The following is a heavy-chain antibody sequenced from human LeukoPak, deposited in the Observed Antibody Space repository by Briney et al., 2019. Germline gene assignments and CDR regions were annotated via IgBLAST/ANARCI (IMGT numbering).Heavy chain of an antibody. CDR3: ARVVTDSSGPTIYYYYYMDV. D-gene: IGHD3-22*01. CDR2: IYTSGST. CDR1: GGSISSGSYY. V-gene: IGHV4-61*02. Sequence: PSQTLSLTCTVSGGSISSGSYYWSWIRQPAGKGLEWFGRIYTSGSTNYNPSLKSRVTISVDTSKNQFSLKLSSVTAADTAVYYCARVVTDSSGPTIYYYYYMDVWGKGTTVTVSS. J-gene: IGHJ6*03.